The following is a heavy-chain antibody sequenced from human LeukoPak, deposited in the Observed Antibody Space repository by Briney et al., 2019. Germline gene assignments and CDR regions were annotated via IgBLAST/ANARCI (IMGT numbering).Heavy chain of an antibody. CDR2: VYGNGDT. CDR3: TSRGFRLPLDAFDV. V-gene: IGHV4-39*01. J-gene: IGHJ3*01. Sequence: PSETLSLTCSVSGGPVTRSAYYWVWVRQSPGTGLEWLGSVYGNGDTYYNPSFESRVTIAIETSKTQFSLKMTSVTAADTAVYFCTSRGFRLPLDAFDVWGQGTRVAVSS. CDR1: GGPVTRSAYY.